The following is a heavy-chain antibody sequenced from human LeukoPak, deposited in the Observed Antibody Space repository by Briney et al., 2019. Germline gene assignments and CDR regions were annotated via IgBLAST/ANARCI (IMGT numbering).Heavy chain of an antibody. CDR1: GYTFTSYG. V-gene: IGHV1-18*01. CDR2: ISAYNGNT. J-gene: IGHJ4*02. Sequence: ASVKVSCKASGYTFTSYGISWVRQAPGQGLEWMGWISAYNGNTNYAQKLQGRVTMTTDTSTSTAYMELRSLRSDDTAVYCCARDCGSSTSCRNPFDYWGQGTLVTVSS. D-gene: IGHD2-2*01. CDR3: ARDCGSSTSCRNPFDY.